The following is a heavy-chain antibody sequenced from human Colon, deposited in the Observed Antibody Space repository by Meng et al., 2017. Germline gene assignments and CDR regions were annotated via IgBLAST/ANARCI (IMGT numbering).Heavy chain of an antibody. Sequence: GGSLRLSCAASGFTFSSYEMNWVRQAPGKGREWVSYISSSGSTIYYADSVKGRFTISRDNAKNSLYLQMNSLRAEDTAGEYCARQAVAGTVNWFDPWGQGTLVTVSS. D-gene: IGHD6-19*01. CDR3: ARQAVAGTVNWFDP. CDR2: ISSSGSTI. J-gene: IGHJ5*02. V-gene: IGHV3-48*03. CDR1: GFTFSSYE.